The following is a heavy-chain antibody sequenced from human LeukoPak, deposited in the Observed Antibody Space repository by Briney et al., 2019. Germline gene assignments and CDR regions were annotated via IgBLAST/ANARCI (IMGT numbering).Heavy chain of an antibody. CDR1: GFTFSSYA. D-gene: IGHD5-18*01. Sequence: GGSLRLSCSASGFTFSSYAMHWVRQAPGKGLEYVSAISSNGGSTYYADSVKGRFTISRDNSKNTLYLQMSSLRAEDTAVYYCVKGMDIAMVSAFGYWGQGTLVTVSS. CDR2: ISSNGGST. J-gene: IGHJ4*02. V-gene: IGHV3-64D*09. CDR3: VKGMDIAMVSAFGY.